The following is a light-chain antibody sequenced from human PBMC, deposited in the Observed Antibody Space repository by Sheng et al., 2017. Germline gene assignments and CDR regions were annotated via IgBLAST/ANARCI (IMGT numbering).Light chain of an antibody. Sequence: EIVLTQSPGTLSLSPGERATLSCRASQSVSSSYLAWYQQKPGQAPRLLIYGATSRATGIPARFSGSGSGTDFNLTISRLEPEDFAVYYCQQYGTSIGFTFGPRDRNWI. CDR2: GAT. V-gene: IGKV3-20*01. CDR1: QSVSSSY. CDR3: QQYGTSIGFT. J-gene: IGKJ3*01.